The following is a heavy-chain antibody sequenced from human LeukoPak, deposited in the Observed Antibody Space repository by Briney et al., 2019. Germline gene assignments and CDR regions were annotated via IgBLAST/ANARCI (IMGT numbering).Heavy chain of an antibody. CDR3: ARRPHEVPSSLDIDY. J-gene: IGHJ4*02. CDR2: ISNSGTT. CDR1: GASLTTDTYY. V-gene: IGHV4-39*01. D-gene: IGHD3-9*01. Sequence: SETLSLTCTVSGASLTTDTYYWGWIRQPPGKGLEWIGSISNSGTTYSNPSLKNRVFISRDTSRNQFSLSLIAVTAADTAVYYCARRPHEVPSSLDIDYWGQGTRVTVSS.